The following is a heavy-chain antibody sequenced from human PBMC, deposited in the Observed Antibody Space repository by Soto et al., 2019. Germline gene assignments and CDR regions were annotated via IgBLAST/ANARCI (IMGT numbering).Heavy chain of an antibody. CDR3: ARGGRQQLIRSHWLDP. D-gene: IGHD6-13*01. CDR2: IFDNRNT. J-gene: IGHJ5*02. Sequence: VTQSLTCIVSGGSLSSHYWSWLRHPAGAGLEWRGYIFDNRNTNYNPSLKSRVTIAVDTSKNQFSLNLSSVTAADTAVYYGARGGRQQLIRSHWLDPWGQGTLVTVSS. CDR1: GGSLSSHY. V-gene: IGHV4-59*11.